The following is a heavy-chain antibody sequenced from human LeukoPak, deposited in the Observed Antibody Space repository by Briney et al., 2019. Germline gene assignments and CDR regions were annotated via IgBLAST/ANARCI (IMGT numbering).Heavy chain of an antibody. V-gene: IGHV3-48*04. Sequence: PGGSLRLSCTASGFPFSDYSMNWVRQAPGKGLEWISYIGISSGNTKYADSVRGRFTISADNAKNSLYLQMNSLRVEDTAVYYCARDHNYAFDNWGRGTLVSVSS. CDR2: IGISSGNT. D-gene: IGHD1-1*01. CDR3: ARDHNYAFDN. CDR1: GFPFSDYS. J-gene: IGHJ4*02.